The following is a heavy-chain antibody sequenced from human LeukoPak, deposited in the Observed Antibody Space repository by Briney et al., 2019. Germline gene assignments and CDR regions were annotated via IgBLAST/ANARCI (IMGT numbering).Heavy chain of an antibody. CDR2: INPNSGGA. J-gene: IGHJ4*02. Sequence: EASVKVSCKTSGYNFIGYYIHWVRQAPGQGLEWMGWINPNSGGASYAPKFQDRVTMTKDTSITTVYMDLSSLRPDDTAVYYCAKGGRNLDDGRFDSWGQGTLVTVSS. CDR3: AKGGRNLDDGRFDS. CDR1: GYNFIGYY. D-gene: IGHD4-11*01. V-gene: IGHV1-2*02.